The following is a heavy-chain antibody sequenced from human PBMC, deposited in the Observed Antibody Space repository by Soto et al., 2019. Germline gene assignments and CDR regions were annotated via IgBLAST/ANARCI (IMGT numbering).Heavy chain of an antibody. CDR3: ARGRAAAPNWFDP. Sequence: SETLSLTCTVSGGSIGSYYWSWIRQPPGKGLEWIGYIYYSGSTNYNPSLKSRVTISVDTSKNQFSLKLSSVTAADTAVYYCARGRAAAPNWFDPWGQGTLVTVSS. CDR2: IYYSGST. D-gene: IGHD6-13*01. J-gene: IGHJ5*02. V-gene: IGHV4-59*08. CDR1: GGSIGSYY.